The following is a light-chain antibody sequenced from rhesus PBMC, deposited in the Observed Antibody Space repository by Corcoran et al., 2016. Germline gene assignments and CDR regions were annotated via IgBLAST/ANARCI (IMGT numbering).Light chain of an antibody. CDR1: ETIGTY. CDR2: GAY. CDR3: QQYNDLLWT. V-gene: IGKV3-40*03. Sequence: EIVMTQSPATLSLSPGETATLSCRASETIGTYLAWYHQKPGQAPNLLVHGAYFRATGIPDRFIGSGSKTEFTLTISSLEPEEVGIYHCQQYNDLLWTFGQGTKVEIK. J-gene: IGKJ1*01.